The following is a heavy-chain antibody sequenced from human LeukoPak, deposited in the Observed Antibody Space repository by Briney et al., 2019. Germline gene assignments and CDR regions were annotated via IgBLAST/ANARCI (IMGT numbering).Heavy chain of an antibody. V-gene: IGHV1-69*13. CDR3: ARPISGSYYGSWFDP. CDR2: IIPIFGTA. D-gene: IGHD3-10*01. CDR1: GGTFSSYA. J-gene: IGHJ5*02. Sequence: SVKVSCKASGGTFSSYAISWVRQAPGQGLEWMGGIIPIFGTANYAQKFQGRVTITADESTSTAYMELSSLRSEDTAVYYCARPISGSYYGSWFDPWGQGTLVTVSS.